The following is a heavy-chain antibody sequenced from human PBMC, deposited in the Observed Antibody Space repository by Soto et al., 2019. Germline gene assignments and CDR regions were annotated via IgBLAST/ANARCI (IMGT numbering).Heavy chain of an antibody. V-gene: IGHV4-34*01. CDR3: ARGGIYCTNGVCYVKWFDP. CDR2: MNHSGSS. D-gene: IGHD2-8*01. J-gene: IGHJ5*02. Sequence: SENLSLTSAVYVGSFSDYYWSMIRQPPGKGLEWIGEMNHSGSSNYNPSLKSRVTISVDTSKNQFSLKLSSVTAGDTAVYYCARGGIYCTNGVCYVKWFDPWGQGTLVPVCS. CDR1: VGSFSDYY.